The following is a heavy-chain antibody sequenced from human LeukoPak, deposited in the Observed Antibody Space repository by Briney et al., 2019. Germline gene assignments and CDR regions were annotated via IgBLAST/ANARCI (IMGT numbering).Heavy chain of an antibody. J-gene: IGHJ4*02. Sequence: PSETLSLTCTVSGGSISSSIYYWGWIRQPPGKGLEWIGSIYYSGSAYYNPSLKSRVTISVDTSKNQFSLKLSSVTAADTAVYYCARGKRGDLKFDYWGQGTLVTVSS. V-gene: IGHV4-39*01. D-gene: IGHD3-16*01. CDR3: ARGKRGDLKFDY. CDR1: GGSISSSIYY. CDR2: IYYSGSA.